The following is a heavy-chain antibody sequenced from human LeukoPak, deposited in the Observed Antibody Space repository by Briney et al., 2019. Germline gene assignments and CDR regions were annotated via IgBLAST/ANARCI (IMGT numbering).Heavy chain of an antibody. Sequence: SETLSLTCAVYGGSFSGYYWSWIRQPPGKGLEWIGEINHSGSTNYNPSLKSRVTISVDTSKNQFSLKLSSVTAADTAVYYCARARVYDSSGYYFGKRATYFDYWGQGTLVTVSS. CDR2: INHSGST. CDR1: GGSFSGYY. J-gene: IGHJ4*02. CDR3: ARARVYDSSGYYFGKRATYFDY. D-gene: IGHD3-22*01. V-gene: IGHV4-34*01.